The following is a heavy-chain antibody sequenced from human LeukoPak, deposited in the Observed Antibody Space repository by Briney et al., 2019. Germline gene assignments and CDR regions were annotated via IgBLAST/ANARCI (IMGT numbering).Heavy chain of an antibody. CDR1: GGSFSGYY. V-gene: IGHV4-34*01. CDR2: INHSGST. J-gene: IGHJ4*02. D-gene: IGHD1-26*01. Sequence: SETLSLTCAVYGGSFSGYYWSWIRQPPGKGLEWIGEINHSGSTNYNPSLKSRVTISVDTSKNQFSLKLSSVTAEDTAVYYCAKDWSPLLEGATTSFVDYWGQGTLVTVSS. CDR3: AKDWSPLLEGATTSFVDY.